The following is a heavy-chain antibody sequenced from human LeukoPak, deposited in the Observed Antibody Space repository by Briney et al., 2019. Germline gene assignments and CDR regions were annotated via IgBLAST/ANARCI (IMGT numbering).Heavy chain of an antibody. CDR2: IYHSGDV. V-gene: IGHV4-31*03. Sequence: SQTLSLTCTVSGGSTSSGGYYWSWIRQPPGKGLEWIGEIYHSGDVNYNPSLKSRVTISADKSKNQFSLKLGSVTAADTAVYYCARLCSGDSCSSYFDYWGQGTLVTVSS. CDR3: ARLCSGDSCSSYFDY. CDR1: GGSTSSGGYY. D-gene: IGHD2-15*01. J-gene: IGHJ4*02.